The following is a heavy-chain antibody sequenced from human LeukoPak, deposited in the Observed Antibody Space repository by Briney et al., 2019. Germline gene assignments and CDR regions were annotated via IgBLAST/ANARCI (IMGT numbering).Heavy chain of an antibody. CDR2: INSDGSST. CDR1: GFTFSSYW. V-gene: IGHV3-74*01. D-gene: IGHD3-3*01. Sequence: GGSLRLSCAASGFTFSSYWMHWVRQAPGKGLVWVSRINSDGSSTSYADSVKGRFTISRDNAKNTLYLQMNSLRAEDTAVYYCAGHFGAWHYFDYWGQGTLVTVSS. CDR3: AGHFGAWHYFDY. J-gene: IGHJ4*02.